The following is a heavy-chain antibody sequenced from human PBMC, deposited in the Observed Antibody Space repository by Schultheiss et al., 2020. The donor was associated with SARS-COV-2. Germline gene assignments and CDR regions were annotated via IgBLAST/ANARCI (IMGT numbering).Heavy chain of an antibody. Sequence: GGSLRLSCAASGFTFSSYAMHWVRQAPGKGLEWVAVISYDGSNKYYADSVKGRFTISRDNCKNTLYLQMNSLRAEDTAVYYCAREVGGSSSWFDYWGQGTLVTVSS. CDR1: GFTFSSYA. CDR3: AREVGGSSSWFDY. CDR2: ISYDGSNK. V-gene: IGHV3-30*07. J-gene: IGHJ4*02. D-gene: IGHD6-13*01.